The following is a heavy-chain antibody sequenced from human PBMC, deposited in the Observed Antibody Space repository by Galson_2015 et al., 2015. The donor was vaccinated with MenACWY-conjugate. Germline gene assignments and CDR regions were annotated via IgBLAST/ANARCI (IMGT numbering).Heavy chain of an antibody. V-gene: IGHV3-48*04. CDR1: GFTFSTYS. CDR2: ISSGSSTI. D-gene: IGHD4-17*01. J-gene: IGHJ5*02. Sequence: LRLSCAASGFTFSTYSMNWVRQAPGKGLEWLSYISSGSSTIYYADSVKGRFTISRDNAKNSLYLQMNSLRADDTAVYYCARYGGDYVVAWGQGTLVTVSS. CDR3: ARYGGDYVVA.